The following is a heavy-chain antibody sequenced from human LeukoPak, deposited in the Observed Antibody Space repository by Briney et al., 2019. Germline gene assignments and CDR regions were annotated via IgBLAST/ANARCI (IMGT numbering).Heavy chain of an antibody. V-gene: IGHV4-59*01. J-gene: IGHJ6*03. CDR2: IYYTGST. Sequence: SEPLSLTCTVSGGSISSYYWSWIRQPPGKGLEWIGYIYYTGSTNYNPSLKSRVAISVDTSKSQFSLNLSSVTAADTAVYYCARMRQQPYYYYHYMDVWGKGTTVTVSS. CDR1: GGSISSYY. D-gene: IGHD6-13*01. CDR3: ARMRQQPYYYYHYMDV.